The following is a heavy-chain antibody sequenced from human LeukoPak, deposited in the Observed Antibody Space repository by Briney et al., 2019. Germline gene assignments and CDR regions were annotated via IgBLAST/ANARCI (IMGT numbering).Heavy chain of an antibody. J-gene: IGHJ4*02. CDR3: ARNRYSGSATQGFDY. CDR1: GYKFTDYW. D-gene: IGHD5-12*01. CDR2: SYPSNSET. Sequence: AESLNLSCKGSGYKFTDYWIAWGRHLRRERVGRMGISYPSNSETRDSPSLQSHITTSDATIISTGYLQWSSLKASDTATYCCARNRYSGSATQGFDYSGEGTLVTVSS. V-gene: IGHV5-51*01.